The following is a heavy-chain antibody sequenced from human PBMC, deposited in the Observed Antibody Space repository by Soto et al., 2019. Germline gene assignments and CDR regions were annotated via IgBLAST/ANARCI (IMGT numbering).Heavy chain of an antibody. J-gene: IGHJ6*02. CDR3: ARGSVASGYPPPHYYYYGMDV. D-gene: IGHD3-3*01. Sequence: QVQLVESGGGVVQPGRSLRLSCAASGFTFSSYGMHWVRQAPGKGLEWVAVIWYDGSNKYYADSVKGRFTISRDNSKNPLYLQMNSLRAEDTAVYYCARGSVASGYPPPHYYYYGMDVWGQGTTVTVSS. CDR1: GFTFSSYG. V-gene: IGHV3-33*01. CDR2: IWYDGSNK.